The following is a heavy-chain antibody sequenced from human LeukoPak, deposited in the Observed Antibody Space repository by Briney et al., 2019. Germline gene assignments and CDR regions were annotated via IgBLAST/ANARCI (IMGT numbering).Heavy chain of an antibody. Sequence: GGSLRLSCAASGFTFSNYGMSWLRQAPGKGLEWVSYISTGSSTTYYADSVKGRFTISRDNVENSLYLQMNSLRDEDTAVYYCARVAAGYSVNYFDYWGQGTLVTVSS. CDR3: ARVAAGYSVNYFDY. D-gene: IGHD4-23*01. J-gene: IGHJ4*02. CDR2: ISTGSSTT. V-gene: IGHV3-48*02. CDR1: GFTFSNYG.